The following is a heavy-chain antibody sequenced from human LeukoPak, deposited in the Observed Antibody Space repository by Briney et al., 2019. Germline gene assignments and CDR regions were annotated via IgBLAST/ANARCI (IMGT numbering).Heavy chain of an antibody. D-gene: IGHD3-22*01. Sequence: KASETLSLTCTVSGGSISSYYWSWIRQPPGKGLEWIGYSYYSGSTNYNPSLKSRVTISVDTSKNQFSLKLSSVTAADTAVYYCARDLYYYDSSGYYVTDGFDIWGQGTMVTVSS. J-gene: IGHJ3*02. CDR3: ARDLYYYDSSGYYVTDGFDI. CDR1: GGSISSYY. CDR2: SYYSGST. V-gene: IGHV4-59*01.